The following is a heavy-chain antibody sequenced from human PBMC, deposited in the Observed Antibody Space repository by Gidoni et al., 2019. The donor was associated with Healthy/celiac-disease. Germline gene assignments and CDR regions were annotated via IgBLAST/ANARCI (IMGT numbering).Heavy chain of an antibody. Sequence: EVQLVESGGGLVQPGGSLRLSCAASGFTFSSYSMNWVRQAPGKGLEWVSYISSSSSTIYYADSVKGRFTISRDNAKNSLYLQMNSLRAEDTAVYYCARDWVVPAAMSAGYFDYWGQGTLVTVSS. CDR1: GFTFSSYS. V-gene: IGHV3-48*01. CDR2: ISSSSSTI. J-gene: IGHJ4*02. CDR3: ARDWVVPAAMSAGYFDY. D-gene: IGHD2-2*01.